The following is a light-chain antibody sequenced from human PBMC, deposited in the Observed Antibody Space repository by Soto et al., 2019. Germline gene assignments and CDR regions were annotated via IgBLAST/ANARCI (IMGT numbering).Light chain of an antibody. V-gene: IGKV1-5*03. J-gene: IGKJ1*01. CDR2: KAS. CDR1: QTISSW. CDR3: QHYNSYSEA. Sequence: DIQMTQSPSTLSGSVGDRVTITCRASQTISSWLAWYQQKPGKAPKLLIYKASTLKSGVPSRFSGSGSGTEFTPPIRSLQPDDFATYYCQHYNSYSEAFGQGTKVEL.